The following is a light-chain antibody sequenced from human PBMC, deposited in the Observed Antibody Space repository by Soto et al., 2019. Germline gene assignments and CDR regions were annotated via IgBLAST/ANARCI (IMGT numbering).Light chain of an antibody. V-gene: IGLV8-61*01. Sequence: QAVVTQEPSFSVSPGGTVTFTCGLSSGSVSTNYYPSWYQQTPGQAPRTLIYNTNSRSSGVPDRFSGSILGNKAALTITGAQADDESDYYCVLYMGLDISVFGGGTKVTVL. CDR3: VLYMGLDISV. J-gene: IGLJ2*01. CDR1: SGSVSTNYY. CDR2: NTN.